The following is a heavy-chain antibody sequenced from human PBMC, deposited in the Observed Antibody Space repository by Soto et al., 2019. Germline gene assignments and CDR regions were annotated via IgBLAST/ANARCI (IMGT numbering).Heavy chain of an antibody. CDR1: GDTFSSYA. D-gene: IGHD2-21*02. V-gene: IGHV1-69*01. Sequence: QVQLVQSGAEVKKPGSSVKVSCKASGDTFSSYAISWVRQAPGQGLEWMGGIIPIFGTANYAQKFQGRDTITADESRSTAYMGLSSLGSDDTAVYYCARGAGDVVVTALQYNWFDPWVQGSLVTVSS. CDR3: ARGAGDVVVTALQYNWFDP. J-gene: IGHJ5*02. CDR2: IIPIFGTA.